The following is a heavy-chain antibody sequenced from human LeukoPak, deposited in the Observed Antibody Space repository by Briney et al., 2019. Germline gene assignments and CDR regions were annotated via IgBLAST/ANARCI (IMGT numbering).Heavy chain of an antibody. V-gene: IGHV3-30*04. Sequence: GGSLRLSCAASGFTFSSYAMHWVRQAPGKGLEWVAVISYDGSNKYYADSVRGRFTISRDNSKNTLYLQMNSLRAEDTAVYYCAKERLEQYAVLGYWGQGTLVTVSS. J-gene: IGHJ4*02. D-gene: IGHD3-16*01. CDR1: GFTFSSYA. CDR3: AKERLEQYAVLGY. CDR2: ISYDGSNK.